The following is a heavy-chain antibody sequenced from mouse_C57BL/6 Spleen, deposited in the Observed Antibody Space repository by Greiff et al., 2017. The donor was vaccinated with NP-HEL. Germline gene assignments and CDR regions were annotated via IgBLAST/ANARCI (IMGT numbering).Heavy chain of an antibody. J-gene: IGHJ4*01. CDR2: ISSGSSTI. CDR3: AREGDYVAMYY. CDR1: GFTFSDYG. Sequence: EVKLQESGGGLVKPGGSLKLSCAASGFTFSDYGMHWVRQAPEKGLEWVAYISSGSSTIYYADTVKGRFTISRDNAKNTLFLQRTSLRSEDTAMYYCAREGDYVAMYYWGQGASVTVSS. V-gene: IGHV5-17*01.